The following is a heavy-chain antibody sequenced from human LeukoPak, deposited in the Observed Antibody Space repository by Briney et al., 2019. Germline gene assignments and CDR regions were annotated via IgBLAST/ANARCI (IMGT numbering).Heavy chain of an antibody. CDR3: ARVVGVVAADYYYYMDV. CDR1: GGTFSSYA. CDR2: IIPIFGTA. D-gene: IGHD2-15*01. J-gene: IGHJ6*03. Sequence: ASVKVSCKASGGTFSSYAISWVRQASGQGLEWMGGIIPIFGTANYAQKFQGRVTITADESTSTAYMELSSLRSEDTAVYYCARVVGVVAADYYYYMDVWGKGTAVTVSS. V-gene: IGHV1-69*13.